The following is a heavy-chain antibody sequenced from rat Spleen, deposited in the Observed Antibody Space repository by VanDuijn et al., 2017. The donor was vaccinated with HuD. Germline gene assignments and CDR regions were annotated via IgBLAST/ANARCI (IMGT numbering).Heavy chain of an antibody. V-gene: IGHV5-29*01. J-gene: IGHJ3*01. CDR1: GFTFSDYY. D-gene: IGHD1-11*01. CDR2: ISYDGSST. CDR3: ATEGRFAY. Sequence: EVQLVESDGGLVQPGRSLKLSCAASGFTFSDYYMAWVRQAPTKGLEWVATISYDGSSTYYRDSVKGRFTISRDNAKSTLYLQMNNLKAEDTAIYYCATEGRFAYWGQGTLVTVSS.